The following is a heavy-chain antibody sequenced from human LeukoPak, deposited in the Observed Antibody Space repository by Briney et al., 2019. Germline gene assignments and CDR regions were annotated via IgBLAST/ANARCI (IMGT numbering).Heavy chain of an antibody. V-gene: IGHV4-31*03. CDR1: GGSISGGGDH. CDR3: AREWAHVFDI. CDR2: IYYSGSI. Sequence: SETLSRTCTISGGSISGGGDHWSWIRQHPEKGLEWIGYIYYSGSIYYNPSLKSRVTISIDTSKNQLSLKLSSVTAADTAVYYCAREWAHVFDIWGQGTIVTVSS. J-gene: IGHJ3*02. D-gene: IGHD1-26*01.